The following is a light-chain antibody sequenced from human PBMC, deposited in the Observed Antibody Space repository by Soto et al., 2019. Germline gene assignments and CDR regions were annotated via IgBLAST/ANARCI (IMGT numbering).Light chain of an antibody. CDR3: QPRHSWQYS. Sequence: EIVLTQSPATLSLSPGERATLSCRASQSMDNFLAWYQQRPGQPPRLLIYDASNRPTGIPARFSGSGSGTSFTLTISSLGPEDFAVYYCQPRHSWQYSFGQGTKLEIK. CDR1: QSMDNF. V-gene: IGKV3D-11*02. CDR2: DAS. J-gene: IGKJ2*03.